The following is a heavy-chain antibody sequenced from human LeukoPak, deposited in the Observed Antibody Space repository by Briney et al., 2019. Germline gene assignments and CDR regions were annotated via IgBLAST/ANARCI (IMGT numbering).Heavy chain of an antibody. CDR1: GYTFTSYD. D-gene: IGHD3-10*01. J-gene: IGHJ6*03. CDR2: MNPNSGNT. V-gene: IGHV1-8*03. CDR3: AREEGRAGKYYYYYYMDV. Sequence: ASVKVSCKASGYTFTSYDINWVRQATGQGLEWMGWMNPNSGNTGYAQKFQGRVTITRNTSISTAYMELSSLRSEDTAVYYCAREEGRAGKYYYYYYMDVWGKGTTVTVSS.